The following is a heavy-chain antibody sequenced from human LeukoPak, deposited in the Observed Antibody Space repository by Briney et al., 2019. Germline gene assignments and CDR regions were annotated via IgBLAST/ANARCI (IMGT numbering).Heavy chain of an antibody. CDR3: ASVRSDYGDPYDAFDI. D-gene: IGHD4-17*01. V-gene: IGHV1-2*02. CDR1: GYTFTGNY. J-gene: IGHJ3*02. Sequence: ASVKVSCKASGYTFTGNYMHWVRQAPGQGLEWMGWINPNSGGTNYAQKFQGRVTMTRDTSISIAYMDLSRLRSDDTAVYSCASVRSDYGDPYDAFDIWGQGTMVTVSS. CDR2: INPNSGGT.